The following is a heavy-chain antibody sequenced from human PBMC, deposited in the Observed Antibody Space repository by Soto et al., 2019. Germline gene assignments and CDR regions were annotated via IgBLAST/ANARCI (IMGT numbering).Heavy chain of an antibody. D-gene: IGHD2-21*01. CDR3: ARGVVITAKNYFFDS. V-gene: IGHV1-3*01. J-gene: IGHJ4*02. Sequence: ASVKVSCKASGYTFTNSAIHWVRQAPGQTLEWMGWINVGNGNTKYSQKFQGRVTITRDTSASTAYLELSSLISEDTAVYYCARGVVITAKNYFFDSWGQGTLVTVSS. CDR2: INVGNGNT. CDR1: GYTFTNSA.